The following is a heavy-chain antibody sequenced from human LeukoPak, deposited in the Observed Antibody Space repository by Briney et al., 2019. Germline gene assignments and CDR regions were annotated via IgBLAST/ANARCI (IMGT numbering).Heavy chain of an antibody. J-gene: IGHJ4*02. V-gene: IGHV3-21*01. CDR3: ARDLDYDILTGYYMPGKNDY. D-gene: IGHD3-9*01. CDR1: GFTFSSYA. CDR2: ISSSSSYI. Sequence: PGGSLRLSCAASGFTFSSYAMSWVRQAPGKGLEWVSSISSSSSYIYYADSVKGRFTISRDNAKNSLYLQMNSLRAEDTAVYYCARDLDYDILTGYYMPGKNDYWGQGTLVTVSS.